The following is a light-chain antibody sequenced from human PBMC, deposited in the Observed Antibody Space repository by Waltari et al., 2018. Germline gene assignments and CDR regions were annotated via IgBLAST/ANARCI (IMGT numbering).Light chain of an antibody. CDR2: AAS. V-gene: IGKV1-39*01. CDR1: QSIRSC. J-gene: IGKJ1*01. CDR3: QQSYNYPRT. Sequence: DIQMTQSPSSLSASVGDRVTITCRASQSIRSCLNWYQQKPGKAPKLLIYAASSLQSGIPSRFSGSGSGSDFTLTISSLQPEDFATYYCQQSYNYPRTFGQGTKVEIK.